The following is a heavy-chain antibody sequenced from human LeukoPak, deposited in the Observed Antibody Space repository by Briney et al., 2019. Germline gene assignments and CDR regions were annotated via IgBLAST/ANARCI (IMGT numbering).Heavy chain of an antibody. Sequence: GGSLRLSCAASGFTFSSYAMSWVRQAPGKGLEWVSVISGSGTNTYYAASAKGRFTISRDNSKKTVFLQMNSLRAEDTAIYYCAKSAYGDYVNWFDPWGQGTLVTVSS. D-gene: IGHD4-17*01. J-gene: IGHJ5*02. CDR1: GFTFSSYA. V-gene: IGHV3-23*01. CDR2: ISGSGTNT. CDR3: AKSAYGDYVNWFDP.